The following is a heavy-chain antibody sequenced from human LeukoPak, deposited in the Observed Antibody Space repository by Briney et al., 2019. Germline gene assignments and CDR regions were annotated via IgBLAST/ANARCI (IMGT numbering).Heavy chain of an antibody. V-gene: IGHV3-21*01. CDR3: ARGGDTAMVDDY. CDR2: ISSSSSYI. CDR1: GFTFSSYS. J-gene: IGHJ4*02. Sequence: PGGSLRLSCAASGFTFSSYSMSWVRQAPGKGLEWVSSISSSSSYIYYADSVKGRFTISRDNAKNSLYLQMNSLRAEDTAVYYCARGGDTAMVDDYWGQGTLVTVSS. D-gene: IGHD5-18*01.